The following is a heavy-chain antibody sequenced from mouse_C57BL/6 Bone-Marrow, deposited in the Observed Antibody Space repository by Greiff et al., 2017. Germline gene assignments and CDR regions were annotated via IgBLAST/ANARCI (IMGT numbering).Heavy chain of an antibody. J-gene: IGHJ2*01. V-gene: IGHV1-64*01. D-gene: IGHD2-2*01. CDR2: IHPNSGST. CDR3: ARRIYGYLPY. CDR1: GYTFTSYW. Sequence: QVQLKESGAELVKPGASVKLSCKASGYTFTSYWMHWVKQRPGQGLEWIGMIHPNSGSTNYNEKFKSKATLTVDKSSSTAYMQLSSLTSEDSAVYYCARRIYGYLPYWGQGTTLTVSS.